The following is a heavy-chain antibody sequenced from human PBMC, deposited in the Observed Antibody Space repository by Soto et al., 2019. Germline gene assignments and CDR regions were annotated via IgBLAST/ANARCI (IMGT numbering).Heavy chain of an antibody. CDR1: GFSFSTYG. CDR3: ARAVGPFDF. J-gene: IGHJ4*03. CDR2: IWYDGSNK. Sequence: QVQLVESGGGVVQPGRSLRLSCAASGFSFSTYGMHWVRQAPGMGLDWVAVIWYDGSNKYYGDSVKGRFTISRDNSKNTLYLQMNSLRAEDTAVYYCARAVGPFDFWGQGTVVTVSS. V-gene: IGHV3-33*01.